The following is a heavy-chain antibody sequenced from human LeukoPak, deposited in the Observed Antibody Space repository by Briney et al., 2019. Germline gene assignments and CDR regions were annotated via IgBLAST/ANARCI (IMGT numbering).Heavy chain of an antibody. CDR2: IEQDGGEK. V-gene: IGHV3-7*03. Sequence: PGGSLRLSCVDSGTTFSRYWMSWVRQAPGKGLEWVANIEQDGGEKYYVDSVKGRFTISRDNAKNSLYLQMNSLRVEDTAVYYCARDGRPLDYWGQGTLVTVSS. CDR3: ARDGRPLDY. J-gene: IGHJ4*02. CDR1: GTTFSRYW.